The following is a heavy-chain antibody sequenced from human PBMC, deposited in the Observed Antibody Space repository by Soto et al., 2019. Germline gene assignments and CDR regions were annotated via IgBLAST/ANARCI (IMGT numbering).Heavy chain of an antibody. CDR1: GFTFSSYG. CDR2: IWYDGSNK. CDR3: ARVSVPAAMRSGWDY. D-gene: IGHD2-2*01. V-gene: IGHV3-33*01. Sequence: QVQLVESGGGVVQPGRSLRLSCAASGFTFSSYGMHWVRQAPGKGLEWVAVIWYDGSNKYYADSVKGRFTISRDNSKNTLYLQMNSLRAEATAVYYCARVSVPAAMRSGWDYWGQGTLVTVSS. J-gene: IGHJ4*02.